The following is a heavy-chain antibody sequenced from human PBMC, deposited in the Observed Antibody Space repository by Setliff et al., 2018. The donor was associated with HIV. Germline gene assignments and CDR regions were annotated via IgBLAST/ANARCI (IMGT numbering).Heavy chain of an antibody. Sequence: PGGSLRLSCVAPGFSFSDYAMGWVRQAPGKGLEWVAVILYDGSNKYYADSVKGRFTISRDNLKKRVYLQMSSLRAEDTAVYFCARDTGQLVYYFDSWGQGTLVTVS. CDR3: ARDTGQLVYYFDS. V-gene: IGHV3-30*03. J-gene: IGHJ4*02. D-gene: IGHD6-6*01. CDR1: GFSFSDYA. CDR2: ILYDGSNK.